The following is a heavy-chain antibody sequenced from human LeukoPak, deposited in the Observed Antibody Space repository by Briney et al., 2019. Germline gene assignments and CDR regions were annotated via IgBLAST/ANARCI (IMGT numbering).Heavy chain of an antibody. D-gene: IGHD6-19*01. Sequence: SETLSLTCTVSGGSISSYYWNWIRQPAGKGLEWIGRIYTSGSTNYNPSLKSRVTISVDTSKNQFSLKLSSVTAADTAVYYCARHESSGWYNYWGQGTLVTVSS. CDR3: ARHESSGWYNY. CDR1: GGSISSYY. CDR2: IYTSGST. J-gene: IGHJ4*02. V-gene: IGHV4-4*07.